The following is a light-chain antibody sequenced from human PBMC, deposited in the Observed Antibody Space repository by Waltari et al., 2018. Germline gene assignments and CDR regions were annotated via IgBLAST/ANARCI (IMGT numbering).Light chain of an antibody. J-gene: IGLJ3*02. CDR1: SSNIGAGYD. V-gene: IGLV1-40*01. Sequence: QSVLTQPPSVSGAPGQRVTISCTGSSSNIGAGYDVHWFQQLPGTAPKLLIYGNNNRPSGFPDRFAGSKSGTSASLAISGLQAEDEADYHCQSYDSSLSGAWVFGGGTKLTVL. CDR3: QSYDSSLSGAWV. CDR2: GNN.